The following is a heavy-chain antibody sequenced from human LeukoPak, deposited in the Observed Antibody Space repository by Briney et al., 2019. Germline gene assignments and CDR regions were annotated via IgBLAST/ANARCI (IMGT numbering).Heavy chain of an antibody. V-gene: IGHV4-39*02. CDR3: ANSDTFYNVMSGP. Sequence: PSETLSLTCTDSGGYITTNGYYWVWIRQSPGEALEWIGSISYSGNTFYNPSLKSRVTISVDTSKNHFSLTLTSVTAADTALYFCANSDTFYNVMSGPWGQGTLVTVSS. D-gene: IGHD3-10*01. CDR1: GGYITTNGYY. CDR2: ISYSGNT. J-gene: IGHJ5*02.